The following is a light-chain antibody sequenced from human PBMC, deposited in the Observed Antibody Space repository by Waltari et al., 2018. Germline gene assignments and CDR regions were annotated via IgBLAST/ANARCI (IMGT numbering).Light chain of an antibody. Sequence: AIRMTQSPPSFSASTGDRVTITCRANQGISSYLAWCQQKQGKAPKLLIYAASTLQTGVPSMFSGSGSGTDFTLTISCLQSEDLATYYCQQYYTFPFTFGPGTKVDVK. CDR2: AAS. V-gene: IGKV1-8*01. J-gene: IGKJ3*01. CDR1: QGISSY. CDR3: QQYYTFPFT.